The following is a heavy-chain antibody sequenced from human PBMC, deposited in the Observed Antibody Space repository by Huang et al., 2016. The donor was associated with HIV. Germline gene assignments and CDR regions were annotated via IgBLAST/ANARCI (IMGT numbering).Heavy chain of an antibody. CDR1: GGSFSGYY. J-gene: IGHJ3*02. V-gene: IGHV4-34*01. CDR2: INHSGST. Sequence: QAQLQQWGAGLLKPSETLSLTRAVYGGSFSGYYWSWIRQSPGKGLEWIGEINHSGSTNYNPSLKSRLTISVDTSKNQFSLKLSSVTAADTAVYYCARERMMSWLDDHDAFDIWGQGTMVTVSS. CDR3: ARERMMSWLDDHDAFDI. D-gene: IGHD1-1*01.